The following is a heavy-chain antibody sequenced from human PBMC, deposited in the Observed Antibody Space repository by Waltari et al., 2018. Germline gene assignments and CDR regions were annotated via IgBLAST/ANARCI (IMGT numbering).Heavy chain of an antibody. CDR2: MSFDGNNK. Sequence: QVQLVESGGGVVQPGRSLRLSCAASGFDFGRYAMHWVRQGPGKGLEWVAFMSFDGNNKYFGDAVRGRFSISRDNSKNTLFLDLNSLRVEGTAVYYCARVSRPHYDNSGAYYEYWGQGTLVTVSS. CDR3: ARVSRPHYDNSGAYYEY. D-gene: IGHD3-22*01. CDR1: GFDFGRYA. V-gene: IGHV3-30-3*01. J-gene: IGHJ1*01.